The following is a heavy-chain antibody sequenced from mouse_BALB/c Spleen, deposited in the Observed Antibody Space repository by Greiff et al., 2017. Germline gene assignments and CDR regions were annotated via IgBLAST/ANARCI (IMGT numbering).Heavy chain of an antibody. CDR2: IDPENGDT. CDR1: GFNIKDYY. J-gene: IGHJ2*01. Sequence: VQLKQSGAELVRSGASVKLSCTASGFNIKDYYMHWVKQRPEQGLEWIGWIDPENGDTEYAPKFQGKATMTADTSSNTAYLQLSSLTSEDTAVYYCNAGHYYGSSLDFDYWGQGTTLTVSS. V-gene: IGHV14-4*02. D-gene: IGHD1-1*01. CDR3: NAGHYYGSSLDFDY.